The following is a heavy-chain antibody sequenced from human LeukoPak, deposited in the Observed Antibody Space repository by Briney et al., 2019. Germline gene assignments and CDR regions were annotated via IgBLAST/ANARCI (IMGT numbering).Heavy chain of an antibody. CDR2: ISWNSDSI. CDR1: GFTFDDYA. Sequence: GRSLRLSCAASGFTFDDYAMHWVRQAPGKGLQWVSGISWNSDSIGYADSVKGRFTISRDNAKKSLYLQMNSLRSEDTALYYCAKDMTRWPGSGGIDVWGQGTTVTVPS. V-gene: IGHV3-9*01. J-gene: IGHJ6*02. CDR3: AKDMTRWPGSGGIDV. D-gene: IGHD2-15*01.